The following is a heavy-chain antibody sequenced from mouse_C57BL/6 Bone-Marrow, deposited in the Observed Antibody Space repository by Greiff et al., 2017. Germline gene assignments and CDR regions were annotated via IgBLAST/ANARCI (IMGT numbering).Heavy chain of an antibody. D-gene: IGHD2-3*01. CDR1: GYTFTDYY. J-gene: IGHJ4*01. V-gene: IGHV1-75*01. Sequence: VQVVESGPELVKPGASVKISCKASGYTFTDYYINWVKQRPGQGLEWIGWIFPGSGSTYYNEKFKGKATLTVDKSSSTAYMLLSSLTSEDSAVYFCAREGYFAYYAMDYWGQGTSVTVSS. CDR3: AREGYFAYYAMDY. CDR2: IFPGSGST.